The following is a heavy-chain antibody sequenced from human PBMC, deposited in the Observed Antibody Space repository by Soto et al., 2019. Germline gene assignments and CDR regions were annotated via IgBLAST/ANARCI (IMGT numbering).Heavy chain of an antibody. CDR1: GGSFSGYY. D-gene: IGHD4-17*01. CDR3: ARGGGRSLRIIDY. Sequence: SETLSLTCAVYGGSFSGYYWSWIRQPPGKGLEWIGEINHSGSTNYNPSLKSRVTISVDTSKNQFSLKLSSVTAADTAVYYCARGGGRSLRIIDYWGQGTLVTVSS. V-gene: IGHV4-34*01. J-gene: IGHJ4*02. CDR2: INHSGST.